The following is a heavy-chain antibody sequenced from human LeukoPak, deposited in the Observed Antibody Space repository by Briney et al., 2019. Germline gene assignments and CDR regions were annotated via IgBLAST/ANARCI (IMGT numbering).Heavy chain of an antibody. CDR3: ARHLSRSAYDPLGF. CDR2: MNPNTGKT. CDR1: GYTFTNYD. V-gene: IGHV1-8*02. Sequence: ASVKVSCKASGYTFTNYDINWVRQATGQGLEWMGWMNPNTGKTGYAQKLQGRVTMTRNTAISTAYLEVTSLRSDDTAVYYCARHLSRSAYDPLGFWGQGTLVTVSS. J-gene: IGHJ4*02. D-gene: IGHD5-12*01.